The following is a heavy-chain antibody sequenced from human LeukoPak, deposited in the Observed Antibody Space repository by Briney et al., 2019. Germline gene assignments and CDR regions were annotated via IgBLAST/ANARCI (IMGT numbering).Heavy chain of an antibody. J-gene: IGHJ4*02. CDR3: ASLGIAAAGTIDY. Sequence: GGSLRLSCAASGFTFSSYSMNWVRQAPGKGLEWVSSISSSSSYIYYADSVKGRFTISRDNARNSLYLQMNSLRAEDTAVYYCASLGIAAAGTIDYWGQGTLVTVSS. D-gene: IGHD6-13*01. CDR1: GFTFSSYS. CDR2: ISSSSSYI. V-gene: IGHV3-21*01.